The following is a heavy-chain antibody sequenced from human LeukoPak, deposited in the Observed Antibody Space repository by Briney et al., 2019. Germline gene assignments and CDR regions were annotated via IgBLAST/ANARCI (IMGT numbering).Heavy chain of an antibody. Sequence: SSETLSLTCSVSGGSIISYYWTWIRQPAGKGLEWIGRIYGSGSTNYNPSLKSRVTMSVDTSKNQVSLKLRSVTAADTAAYYCARDRRFGDTRGYYYHGMDAWGQGTTVIVSS. J-gene: IGHJ6*02. V-gene: IGHV4-4*07. CDR3: ARDRRFGDTRGYYYHGMDA. D-gene: IGHD3-10*01. CDR1: GGSIISYY. CDR2: IYGSGST.